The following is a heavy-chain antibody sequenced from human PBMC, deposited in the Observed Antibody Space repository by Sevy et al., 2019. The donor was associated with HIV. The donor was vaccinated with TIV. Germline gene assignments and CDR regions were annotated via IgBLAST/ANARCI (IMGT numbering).Heavy chain of an antibody. J-gene: IGHJ6*02. CDR1: GGSISSYY. Sequence: SETLSLTCTVSGGSISSYYWSWIRQPAGKGLEWIGRIYTSGSTNYNPSLKSGVTMSVDTSKNQFSLKLSSVTAADTAVYYCARGAWGIAAAGFYYYGMDVWGQGTTVTVSS. CDR2: IYTSGST. V-gene: IGHV4-4*07. D-gene: IGHD6-13*01. CDR3: ARGAWGIAAAGFYYYGMDV.